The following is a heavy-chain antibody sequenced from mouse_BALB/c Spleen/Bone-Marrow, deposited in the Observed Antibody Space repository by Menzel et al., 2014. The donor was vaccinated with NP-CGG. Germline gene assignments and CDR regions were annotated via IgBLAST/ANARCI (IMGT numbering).Heavy chain of an antibody. Sequence: EVQLQQSGPDLVKPSQSLSLTCTVAGYSITSGYGWHWIRQFPGNKLEWMGYIHYSGSTNCNPSLQSRISITRDTSKNQFFLQLNSVTTEDTATYYCVRETTVVADFDYWGQGTTLTVSS. V-gene: IGHV3-1*02. J-gene: IGHJ2*01. D-gene: IGHD1-1*01. CDR1: GYSITSGYG. CDR2: IHYSGST. CDR3: VRETTVVADFDY.